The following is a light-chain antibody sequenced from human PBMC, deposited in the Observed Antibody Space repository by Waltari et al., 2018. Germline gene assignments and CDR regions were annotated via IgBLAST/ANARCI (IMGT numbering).Light chain of an antibody. V-gene: IGKV4-1*01. CDR3: QQYYTTPFT. Sequence: DIVMTQSPASLAVSLGERATINCKYSQSVLYSSNNRNYLAWYQQKPGQPPKLLIYWASTRESGVPERFSGSGSGTDFTLTISSLQAEDVAVYYCQQYYTTPFTFGPGTKAEIK. CDR2: WAS. CDR1: QSVLYSSNNRNY. J-gene: IGKJ3*01.